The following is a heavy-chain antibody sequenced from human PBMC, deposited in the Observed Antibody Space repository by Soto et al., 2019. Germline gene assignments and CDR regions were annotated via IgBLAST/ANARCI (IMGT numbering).Heavy chain of an antibody. CDR1: GHSFSSYW. Sequence: GESLKISCKGSGHSFSSYWIGWVRQRPGKGLEWMGIIYPGDSDTRYSPSFQGQVTISADKSVSTAYRQWSSLKASDTAMYYCASQGGVITGTTAHFGYWGQGTLVTVSS. J-gene: IGHJ4*02. V-gene: IGHV5-51*01. D-gene: IGHD1-20*01. CDR2: IYPGDSDT. CDR3: ASQGGVITGTTAHFGY.